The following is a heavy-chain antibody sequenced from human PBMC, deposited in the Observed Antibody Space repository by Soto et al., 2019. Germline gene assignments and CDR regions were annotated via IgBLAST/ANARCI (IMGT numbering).Heavy chain of an antibody. V-gene: IGHV4-39*01. Sequence: SETLSLTCTVSGGSISSGTHFWGWIRQSPGKGLEWIGTIFYRGNTFYNPSLKSRLTISVDTSRNQISLKLSSVTATELVVYYCARWDSWNSGSYVDFWGQGTLVTVSS. CDR1: GGSISSGTHF. D-gene: IGHD1-26*01. CDR2: IFYRGNT. J-gene: IGHJ4*02. CDR3: ARWDSWNSGSYVDF.